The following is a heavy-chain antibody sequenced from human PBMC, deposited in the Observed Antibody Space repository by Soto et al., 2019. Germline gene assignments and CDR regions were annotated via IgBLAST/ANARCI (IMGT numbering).Heavy chain of an antibody. CDR3: ARAGDSSGWFLNYYYYGMDV. Sequence: VASVKVSCKASGYTFTSYAMHWVRQAPGQRLEWMGWINAGNGNTKYSQKFQGRVTITRDTSASTAYMGLSSLRSEDTAVYYCARAGDSSGWFLNYYYYGMDVWGQGTTVTVSS. V-gene: IGHV1-3*01. CDR1: GYTFTSYA. J-gene: IGHJ6*02. D-gene: IGHD6-19*01. CDR2: INAGNGNT.